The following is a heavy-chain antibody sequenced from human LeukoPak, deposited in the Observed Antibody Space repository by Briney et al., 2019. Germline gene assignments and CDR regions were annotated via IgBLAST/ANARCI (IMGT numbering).Heavy chain of an antibody. V-gene: IGHV3-21*01. D-gene: IGHD5-12*01. CDR2: ISSSSSYI. Sequence: GGPLRFSCAPSGFTFSSISMTGVRQAPGKGLKWVSSISSSSSYIYYADSVKGRFTISRDNAKNSLYLQMNSLRAEDTAVYYCASRRGYSGYYYYYMDVWGKGTTVTVSS. CDR1: GFTFSSIS. J-gene: IGHJ6*03. CDR3: ASRRGYSGYYYYYMDV.